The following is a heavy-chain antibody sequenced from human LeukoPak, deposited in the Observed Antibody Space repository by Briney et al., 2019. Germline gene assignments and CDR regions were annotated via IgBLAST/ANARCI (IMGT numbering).Heavy chain of an antibody. D-gene: IGHD3-10*01. J-gene: IGHJ3*02. CDR2: INPGGGST. CDR1: GYTFTNYY. CDR3: ARGGFTTMVRGVIITLDAFDI. Sequence: ASVKVSCKASGYTFTNYYIHWVRLAPGQGFEWMGIINPGGGSTTYAQKFQGTVTMTRDTSTSTVYMELSSLRSEDTAVYYCARGGFTTMVRGVIITLDAFDIWGHGTIVTVSS. V-gene: IGHV1-46*01.